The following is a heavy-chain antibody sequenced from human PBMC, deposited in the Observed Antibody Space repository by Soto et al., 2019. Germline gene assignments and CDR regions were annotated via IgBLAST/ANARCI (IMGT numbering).Heavy chain of an antibody. CDR1: GYSFTSYW. CDR3: ARQGFRAVGMATNFDY. CDR2: IYPGDSDT. D-gene: IGHD5-12*01. V-gene: IGHV5-51*01. J-gene: IGHJ4*02. Sequence: GESLKISCKGSGYSFTSYWIGWVRQMPGKGLEWMGIIYPGDSDTRYSPSFQGQVTISADKSISTAYLQWSSLKASDTAMYYCARQGFRAVGMATNFDYWGQGTLVTVSS.